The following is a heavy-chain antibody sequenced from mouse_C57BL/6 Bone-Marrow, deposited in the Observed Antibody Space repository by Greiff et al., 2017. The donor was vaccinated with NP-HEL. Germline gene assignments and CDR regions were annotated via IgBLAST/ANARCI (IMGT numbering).Heavy chain of an antibody. CDR1: GFTFSDFY. CDR3: ARDADGYDYAWFAY. CDR2: SRNKANDYTT. Sequence: EVKLMESGGGLVQSGRSLRLSCATSGFTFSDFYMEWVRQAPGKGLEWIAASRNKANDYTTEYSASVKGRFIVSRDTSQSILYLQMNALRAEDTAIYYCARDADGYDYAWFAYWGQGTLVTVSA. D-gene: IGHD2-4*01. V-gene: IGHV7-1*01. J-gene: IGHJ3*01.